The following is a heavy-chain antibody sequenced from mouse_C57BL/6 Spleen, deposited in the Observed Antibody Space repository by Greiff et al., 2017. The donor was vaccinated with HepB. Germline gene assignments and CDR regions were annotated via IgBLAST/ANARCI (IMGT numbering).Heavy chain of an antibody. CDR3: ATYYGNWYFDV. CDR1: GFTFSDYG. D-gene: IGHD2-1*01. V-gene: IGHV5-17*01. Sequence: EVKVVESGGGLVKPGGSLKLSCAASGFTFSDYGMHWVRQAPEKGLEWVAYISSGSSTIYYADTVKGRFTISRDNAKNTLFLQMTSLRSEDTAMYYCATYYGNWYFDVWGTGTTVTVSS. CDR2: ISSGSSTI. J-gene: IGHJ1*03.